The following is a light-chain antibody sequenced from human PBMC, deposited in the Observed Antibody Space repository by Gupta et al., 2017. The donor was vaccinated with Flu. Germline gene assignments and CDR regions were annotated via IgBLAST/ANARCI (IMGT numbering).Light chain of an antibody. J-gene: IGKJ5*01. CDR1: HSVSSN. CDR3: QQYNNWPHIT. CDR2: GAS. Sequence: EIVSTQSRSTLSVSPVDRATLSCRASHSVSSNLAWSHQTPGQAPRLLIYGASTRATCIPPRLSGSGSGTEFTLTISSMQSEDFAVNYCQQYNNWPHITFGQGTRLEIK. V-gene: IGKV3-15*01.